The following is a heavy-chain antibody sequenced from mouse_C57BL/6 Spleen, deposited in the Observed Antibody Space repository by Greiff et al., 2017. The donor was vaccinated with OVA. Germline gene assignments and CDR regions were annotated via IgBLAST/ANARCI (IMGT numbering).Heavy chain of an antibody. D-gene: IGHD1-1*01. CDR3: TRHYGSSPDV. J-gene: IGHJ1*03. V-gene: IGHV1-15*01. CDR2: IDPETGGT. CDR1: GYTFTDYE. Sequence: QVQLKESGAELVRPGASVTLSCKASGYTFTDYEMHWVKQTPVHGLEWIGAIDPETGGTAYNQKFQGKAILTADKSSSTAYMELRSLTSEDSAVYYCTRHYGSSPDVWGTGTTVTVSS.